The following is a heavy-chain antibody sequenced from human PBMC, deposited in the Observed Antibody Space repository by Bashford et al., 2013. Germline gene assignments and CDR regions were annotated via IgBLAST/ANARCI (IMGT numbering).Heavy chain of an antibody. CDR2: ITSTGSYI. V-gene: IGHV3-21*01. CDR3: ARDLKNDGP. J-gene: IGHJ5*02. CDR1: EFTFSSYS. Sequence: GSLRLSCAASEFTFSSYSMHWVRQAPGKGLEWVSSITSTGSYIYYADSVKGRFTISRDNAKNSLYLQMNSLRAEDTAVYYCARDLKNDGPWGQGTLVTVSS.